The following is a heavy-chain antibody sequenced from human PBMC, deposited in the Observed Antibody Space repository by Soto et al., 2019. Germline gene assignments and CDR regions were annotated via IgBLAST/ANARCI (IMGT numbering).Heavy chain of an antibody. CDR1: GYIFTSYW. CDR2: IDPSDSYT. V-gene: IGHV5-10-1*01. D-gene: IGHD2-2*02. Sequence: GESLKISCNGSGYIFTSYWISWVRQMPGKGLEWMGRIDPSDSYTNYSPSFQGHVTISADKSISTAYLQWSSLKASDTAMYYCATLGYCSSTSCYMGHYYYYGMDVWG. CDR3: ATLGYCSSTSCYMGHYYYYGMDV. J-gene: IGHJ6*01.